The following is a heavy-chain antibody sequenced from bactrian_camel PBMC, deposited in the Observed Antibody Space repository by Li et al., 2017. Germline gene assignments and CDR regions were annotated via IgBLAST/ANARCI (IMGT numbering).Heavy chain of an antibody. V-gene: IGHV3S40*01. J-gene: IGHJ4*01. CDR2: INNNGGGP. CDR1: GFRFNVFA. CDR3: ATGYGSSSLSTP. D-gene: IGHD6*01. Sequence: VQLVESGGGMVQPGVSLRLSCVASGFRFNVFAMSWVRQAPGKGLEWVATINNNGGGPQYDDSLKGRFTISRDNAKNTMYLQMSSLKSEDTALYYCATGYGSSSLSTPRGQGTQVTVS.